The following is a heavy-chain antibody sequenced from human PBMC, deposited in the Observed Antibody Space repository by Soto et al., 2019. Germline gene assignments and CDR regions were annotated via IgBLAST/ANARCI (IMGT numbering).Heavy chain of an antibody. CDR1: GGSISSGGYS. Sequence: SSETLSLTCAVSGGSISSGGYSWSWIRQPPGKGLEWIGYIYHSGSTYYNPSLKSRVTISVDRSKNQFSLKLSSVTAADTAVYYCASSFRYSSSWYNWFDPWGQGTLVTVSS. CDR2: IYHSGST. D-gene: IGHD6-13*01. V-gene: IGHV4-30-2*01. CDR3: ASSFRYSSSWYNWFDP. J-gene: IGHJ5*02.